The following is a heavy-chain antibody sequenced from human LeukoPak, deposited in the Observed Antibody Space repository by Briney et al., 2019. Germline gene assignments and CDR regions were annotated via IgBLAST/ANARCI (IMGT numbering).Heavy chain of an antibody. CDR1: GGSVSGSSYY. D-gene: IGHD6-19*01. V-gene: IGHV4-39*01. Sequence: SETLSLTCTVSGGSVSGSSYYWGWIRQSPGKGLEWIANIFYSGSTYYNPSLKSRVTISVDTSKNQFSLKLSSVTAADTAVYYCASQYSSGRYRFDYWGQGTLVTVSS. CDR2: IFYSGST. CDR3: ASQYSSGRYRFDY. J-gene: IGHJ4*02.